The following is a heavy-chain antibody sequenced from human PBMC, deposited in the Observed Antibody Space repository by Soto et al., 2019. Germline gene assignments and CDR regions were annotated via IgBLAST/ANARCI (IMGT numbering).Heavy chain of an antibody. V-gene: IGHV3-21*01. CDR2: RRSTSSNI. Sequence: PGRSLRLSCAASAFTYWGYSMNWIRRAREEGLEGIAGRRSTSSNIYYPDSVKGRFPISRDNAKNSRYLQMNSLRAEDTAVYYCERDSDGPITSSSTSCYTRRYYYYYGMCVRGREST. CDR1: AFTYWGYS. J-gene: IGHJ6*02. CDR3: ERDSDGPITSSSTSCYTRRYYYYYGMCV. D-gene: IGHD2-2*02.